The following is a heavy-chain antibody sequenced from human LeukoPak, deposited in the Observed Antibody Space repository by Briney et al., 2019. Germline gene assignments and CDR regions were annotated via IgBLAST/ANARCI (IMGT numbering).Heavy chain of an antibody. CDR3: AKSRGSGTYCFDY. Sequence: GGSLRLSCAASGFIFSSSAMSWVRQAPGKGLEGVSAIYNSGTTYFPDSVTGRFTISRDNSKNTLYLQMNSLRAEDTATYYCAKSRGSGTYCFDYWGQGTLVTVSS. D-gene: IGHD3-10*01. J-gene: IGHJ4*02. V-gene: IGHV3-23*05. CDR2: IYNSGTT. CDR1: GFIFSSSA.